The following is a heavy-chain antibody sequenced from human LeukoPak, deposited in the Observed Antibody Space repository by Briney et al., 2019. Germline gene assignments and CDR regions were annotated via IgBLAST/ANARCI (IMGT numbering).Heavy chain of an antibody. Sequence: GGSLRLSCAASGFSFSSYAMSWVRQAPGKGLEWVSAISGSGGSTYYADSVKGRFTISRDNSKNTLPLQLNSLRGEDAAVYYCAKYRSGVNDAFDIWGQGTMVTVSS. CDR2: ISGSGGST. CDR1: GFSFSSYA. D-gene: IGHD3-10*01. J-gene: IGHJ3*02. CDR3: AKYRSGVNDAFDI. V-gene: IGHV3-23*01.